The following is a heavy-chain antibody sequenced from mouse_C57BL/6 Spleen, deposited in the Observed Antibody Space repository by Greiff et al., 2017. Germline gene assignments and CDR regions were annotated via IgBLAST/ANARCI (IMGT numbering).Heavy chain of an antibody. CDR2: INPSNGGT. Sequence: QVQLQQPGTELVKPGASVKLSCKASGYTFTSYWMHWVKQRPGQGLEWIGNINPSNGGTNYNEKFKSKATLTVDKSSSTAYMQLSRLTSEDSAVYYCARFTTVVYWYFDVWGTGTTVTVSS. D-gene: IGHD1-1*01. V-gene: IGHV1-53*01. CDR3: ARFTTVVYWYFDV. J-gene: IGHJ1*03. CDR1: GYTFTSYW.